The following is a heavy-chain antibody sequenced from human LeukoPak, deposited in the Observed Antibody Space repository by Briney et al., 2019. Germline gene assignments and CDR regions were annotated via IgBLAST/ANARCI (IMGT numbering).Heavy chain of an antibody. D-gene: IGHD5-12*01. CDR2: IIPIFGTA. CDR1: GGTFSSYA. Sequence: SVKVSCKASGGTFSSYAISWVRQAPGQGLEWMGGIIPIFGTANYAQKFQGRVTITTDESTSTAYMELSSLRSEDTAVYYCATNSGYDFRENDYWGQGTLVTVSS. V-gene: IGHV1-69*05. J-gene: IGHJ4*02. CDR3: ATNSGYDFRENDY.